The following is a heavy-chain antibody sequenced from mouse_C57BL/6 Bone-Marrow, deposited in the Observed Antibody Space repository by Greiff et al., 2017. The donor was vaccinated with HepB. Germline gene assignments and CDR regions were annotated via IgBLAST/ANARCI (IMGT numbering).Heavy chain of an antibody. V-gene: IGHV1-81*01. D-gene: IGHD2-3*01. J-gene: IGHJ3*01. CDR3: ARSGGLLGAY. Sequence: QVQLKESGAELARPGASVKLSCKASGYTFTSYGISWVKQRTGQGLEWIGEIYPRSGNTYYNEKFKGKATLTADKSSSTAYMELRSLTSEDSAVYFCARSGGLLGAYWGQGTLVTVSA. CDR1: GYTFTSYG. CDR2: IYPRSGNT.